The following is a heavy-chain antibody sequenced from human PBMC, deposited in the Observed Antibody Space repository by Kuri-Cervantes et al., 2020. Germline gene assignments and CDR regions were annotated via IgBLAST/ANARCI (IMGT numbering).Heavy chain of an antibody. CDR1: GGSISSGSYY. V-gene: IGHV4-61*02. J-gene: IGHJ5*01. Sequence: SETLSLTCTVSGGSISSGSYYWSWIRQPAGKGLEWIGRIYTSGSTNYNPSLKSRVTISVDTSKNQFSLNLSSVTAADTAVYYCAREIDYGDYGWFDSWGQGTLVTVSS. D-gene: IGHD4-17*01. CDR3: AREIDYGDYGWFDS. CDR2: IYTSGST.